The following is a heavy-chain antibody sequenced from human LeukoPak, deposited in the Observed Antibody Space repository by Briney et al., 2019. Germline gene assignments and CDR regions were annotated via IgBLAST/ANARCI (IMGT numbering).Heavy chain of an antibody. V-gene: IGHV3-23*01. CDR3: AKAGWELLGQYYYYMDV. J-gene: IGHJ6*03. CDR1: GFTFSSYA. CDR2: ISGSGGST. D-gene: IGHD1-26*01. Sequence: QPGGSLRLSCAASGFTFSSYAMSWGRQAPGKGLEWVSAISGSGGSTYYADSVKGRFTISRDNSKNTLYLQMNSLRAEDTAVYYCAKAGWELLGQYYYYMDVWGKGTTVTVSS.